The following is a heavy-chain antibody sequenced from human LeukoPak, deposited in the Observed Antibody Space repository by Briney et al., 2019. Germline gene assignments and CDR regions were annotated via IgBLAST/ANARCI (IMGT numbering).Heavy chain of an antibody. CDR2: IKSKTDGETT. J-gene: IGHJ4*02. V-gene: IGHV3-15*07. CDR3: TTGNWGPY. Sequence: GRSLRLSCAASGFTFSNAWMNWVRQAPGKGLEWVGRIKSKTDGETTDFGAPVKGRFAISRDDSKNTMYLHMNSLRTEDTAVYYCTTGNWGPYWGQGTLVTVSS. CDR1: GFTFSNAW. D-gene: IGHD7-27*01.